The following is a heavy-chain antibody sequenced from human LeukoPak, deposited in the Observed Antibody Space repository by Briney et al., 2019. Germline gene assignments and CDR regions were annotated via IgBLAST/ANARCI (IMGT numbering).Heavy chain of an antibody. CDR1: GFTFSSYG. CDR3: ARDPGYCSGGSCFFN. V-gene: IGHV3-23*01. Sequence: GGSLRLSCAASGFTFSSYGMSWVRQAPGKGLEWVSAISGSGGSTYYADSVKGRFTISRDNSKNTLYHQMNSLRAEDTAVYYCARDPGYCSGGSCFFNWGQGTLVTVSS. CDR2: ISGSGGST. J-gene: IGHJ4*02. D-gene: IGHD2-15*01.